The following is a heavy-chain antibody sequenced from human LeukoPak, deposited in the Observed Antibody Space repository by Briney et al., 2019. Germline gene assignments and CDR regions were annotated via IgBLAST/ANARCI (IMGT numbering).Heavy chain of an antibody. D-gene: IGHD6-19*01. J-gene: IGHJ4*02. Sequence: GGSLRLSCAASGFTFSSYSMNWVRQAPGKGLEWVSSISSSSSYIYCADSVKGRFTISRDNAKNSLYLQMNSLRAEDTAVYYCARDSRRSGWYLPGAIDYWGQGTLITVSS. CDR1: GFTFSSYS. CDR2: ISSSSSYI. CDR3: ARDSRRSGWYLPGAIDY. V-gene: IGHV3-21*01.